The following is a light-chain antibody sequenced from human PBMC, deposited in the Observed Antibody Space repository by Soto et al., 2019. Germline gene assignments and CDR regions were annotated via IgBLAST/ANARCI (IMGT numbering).Light chain of an antibody. CDR2: EVS. J-gene: IGLJ1*01. CDR3: CSYAGSSTPLI. V-gene: IGLV2-23*02. CDR1: SSDVGSYNL. Sequence: QSVLTQPASVSGSPGQSITISCTGTSSDVGSYNLVSWYQQHPGKAPKLMIYEVSKRPSGVSNRFSGSKSGNTASLTIPGLQAEDEADYYCCSYAGSSTPLIFGTGTKLTVL.